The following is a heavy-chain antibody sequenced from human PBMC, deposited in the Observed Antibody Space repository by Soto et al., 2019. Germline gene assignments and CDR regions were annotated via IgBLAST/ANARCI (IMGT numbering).Heavy chain of an antibody. Sequence: ESVKISCKGSGYSCASYWIGWVRQIPGKGLEWMGIIYPGDSDTRYSPSLQGQVTISADKSISTAYLQWSSLKASDTAMYYCARQGFAYYDSSGYYYNDYWGQGTLVTVSS. CDR3: ARQGFAYYDSSGYYYNDY. D-gene: IGHD3-22*01. CDR2: IYPGDSDT. J-gene: IGHJ4*02. CDR1: GYSCASYW. V-gene: IGHV5-51*01.